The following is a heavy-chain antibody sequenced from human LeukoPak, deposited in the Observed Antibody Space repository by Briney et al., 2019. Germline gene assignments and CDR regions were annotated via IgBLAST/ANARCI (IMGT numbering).Heavy chain of an antibody. J-gene: IGHJ4*02. CDR2: IYYSGST. CDR1: GGSISSGDYC. Sequence: SETLSLTCTVSGGSISSGDYCWSWIRQPPGKGLEWIGYIYYSGSTYYNPSLKSRLTISVDTSKNQFSLKLSSVTAADTAVYYCARGPDYYDSSGYSPFDYWGQGTLVTVSS. V-gene: IGHV4-30-4*08. D-gene: IGHD3-22*01. CDR3: ARGPDYYDSSGYSPFDY.